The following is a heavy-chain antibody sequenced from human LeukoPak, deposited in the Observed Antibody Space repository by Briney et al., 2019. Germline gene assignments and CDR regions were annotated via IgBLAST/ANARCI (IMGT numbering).Heavy chain of an antibody. Sequence: GGSLRLSCAASGFTFSSYAMHWVRQAPGKGLEWVAVISYDGSNKYYADSVKGRFTISRDNSKNTLYLQMNSLRAEDTAVYYCARAGKSVVAAMDPLSYWGQGTLVTVSS. CDR1: GFTFSSYA. J-gene: IGHJ4*02. V-gene: IGHV3-30-3*01. CDR2: ISYDGSNK. D-gene: IGHD2-15*01. CDR3: ARAGKSVVAAMDPLSY.